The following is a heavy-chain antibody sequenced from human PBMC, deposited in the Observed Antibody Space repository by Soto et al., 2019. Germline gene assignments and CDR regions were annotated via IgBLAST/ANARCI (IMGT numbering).Heavy chain of an antibody. CDR1: GLTFSISW. V-gene: IGHV3-7*01. CDR2: INPAGNVQ. Sequence: HPGGSLRLSCTASGLTFSISWMTWVRQAPGEGLKWVSNINPAGNVQHYADSVKERFTISRDNAKNSLFLQMSGLRVEDTAVYYCATANTPYAFDMWGQGTMVTVSS. J-gene: IGHJ3*02. CDR3: ATANTPYAFDM.